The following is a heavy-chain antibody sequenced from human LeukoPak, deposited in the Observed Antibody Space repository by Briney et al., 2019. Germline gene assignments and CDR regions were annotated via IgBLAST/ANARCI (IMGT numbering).Heavy chain of an antibody. D-gene: IGHD6-19*01. J-gene: IGHJ6*02. CDR1: GFTVSSNY. CDR2: IYSGGST. Sequence: GGSLRLSCAASGFTVSSNYMSWVRQAPGKGLEWVSVIYSGGSTYYADSVKGRFTISRDNSKNTLYLQMNSLRAEDTAVYYCARDDTGSGWYVDPLYYYGMDVWGQGTTVTVSS. V-gene: IGHV3-66*01. CDR3: ARDDTGSGWYVDPLYYYGMDV.